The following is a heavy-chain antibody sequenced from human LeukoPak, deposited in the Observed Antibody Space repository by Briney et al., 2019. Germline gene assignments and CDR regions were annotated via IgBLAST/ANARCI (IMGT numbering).Heavy chain of an antibody. CDR2: TYYRSKWYN. CDR1: GDSVSSNSAA. Sequence: SQTLSLTCAISGDSVSSNSAAWNWIRQSPSRGLDLLGWTYYRSKWYNDYAVSVKSRITINPDTSKNQFSLQLNSVTPEDTAVYYCARGAFGVVMFYFDYWGQGTLVTVSS. CDR3: ARGAFGVVMFYFDY. J-gene: IGHJ4*02. V-gene: IGHV6-1*01. D-gene: IGHD3-3*01.